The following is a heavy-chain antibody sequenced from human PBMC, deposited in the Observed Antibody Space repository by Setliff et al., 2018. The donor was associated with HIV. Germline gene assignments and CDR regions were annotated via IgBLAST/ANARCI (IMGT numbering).Heavy chain of an antibody. D-gene: IGHD6-6*01. CDR3: ARGHSSSAYDSYNI. CDR2: SNVGNDNT. CDR1: GYSFTNYA. V-gene: IGHV1-3*01. J-gene: IGHJ3*02. Sequence: ASVKVSCKASGYSFTNYAMHWVRQAPGQRLEWMGWSNVGNDNTKYSQTLQGRVTIARDTSASTAYMELSSLRSEDTAVYSCARGHSSSAYDSYNIWGQGTMVTVSS.